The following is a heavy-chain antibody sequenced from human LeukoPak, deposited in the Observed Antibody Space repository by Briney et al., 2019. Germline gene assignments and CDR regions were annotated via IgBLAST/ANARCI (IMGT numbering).Heavy chain of an antibody. Sequence: SVKVSCKASGGTFSSYAISWVRQAPGQGLEWMGGIVPIFGTANYAQKFQGRVTITADESTSTAYMELSSLRSEDTAVYYCARGGSITMVRGVPFDPWGQGTLVTVSS. CDR3: ARGGSITMVRGVPFDP. V-gene: IGHV1-69*13. CDR1: GGTFSSYA. CDR2: IVPIFGTA. D-gene: IGHD3-10*01. J-gene: IGHJ5*02.